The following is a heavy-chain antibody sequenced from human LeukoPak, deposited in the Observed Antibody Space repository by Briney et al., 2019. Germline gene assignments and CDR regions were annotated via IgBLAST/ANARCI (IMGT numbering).Heavy chain of an antibody. J-gene: IGHJ4*02. V-gene: IGHV4-59*01. D-gene: IGHD3-22*01. CDR1: GGPISSYY. CDR2: IYYSGSP. Sequence: SETLSLTCTVSGGPISSYYWIWMRQPPGKGLEWMGYIYYSGSPNYNPSLKSRLTISVDTSKNQFSLKLRSVTAADTGVYYCARDFSSGLFDYWGEGTLVTVSS. CDR3: ARDFSSGLFDY.